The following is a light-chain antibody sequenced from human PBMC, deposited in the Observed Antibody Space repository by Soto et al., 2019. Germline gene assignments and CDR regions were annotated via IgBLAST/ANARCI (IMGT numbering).Light chain of an antibody. Sequence: DIQMTQSPSTLSTSVGDRFTITCRASQSISASLAWYQQKPGKAPNLLIYDASSLESGVPSRFSGSGSATEFTITISSLKPDEFATYYCLQYDSYWAFGQGTKVEIK. CDR3: LQYDSYWA. V-gene: IGKV1-5*01. CDR1: QSISAS. CDR2: DAS. J-gene: IGKJ1*01.